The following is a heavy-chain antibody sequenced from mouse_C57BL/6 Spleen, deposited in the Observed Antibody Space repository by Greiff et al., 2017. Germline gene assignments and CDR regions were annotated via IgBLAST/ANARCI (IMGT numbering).Heavy chain of an antibody. Sequence: QVQLQQPGAELVKPGASVKLSCKASGYTFTSYWMHWVKQRPGRGLEWIGRIDPNSGGTKYNEKFTSKATLTVDKPSSTADMQLSSLTSEDSAVYYCARENYYYGSSWFAYWGQGTLVTVSA. CDR3: ARENYYYGSSWFAY. V-gene: IGHV1-72*01. D-gene: IGHD1-1*01. CDR2: IDPNSGGT. CDR1: GYTFTSYW. J-gene: IGHJ3*01.